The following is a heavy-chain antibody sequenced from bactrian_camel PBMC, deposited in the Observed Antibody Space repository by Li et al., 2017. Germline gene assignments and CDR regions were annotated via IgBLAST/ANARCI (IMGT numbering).Heavy chain of an antibody. CDR2: IYTGGGNT. J-gene: IGHJ4*01. CDR3: AAVESGSYCDIYRGLFKY. Sequence: QLVESGGGSVQAGGSLRLSCRFTSSSYCMGWFRQVPGKEREGVAAIYTGGGNTYYAASVKGRFTISQDNAKNALYLEMNSLKPEDTAMYYCAAVESGSYCDIYRGLFKYWGQGTQVTVSS. D-gene: IGHD2*01. V-gene: IGHV3S28*01. CDR1: FTSSSYC.